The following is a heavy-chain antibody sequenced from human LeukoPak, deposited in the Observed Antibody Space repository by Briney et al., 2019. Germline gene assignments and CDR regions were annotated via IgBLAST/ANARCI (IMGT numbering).Heavy chain of an antibody. V-gene: IGHV3-30*04. CDR3: ARDYVTTMIVIVRPPGGY. CDR1: GFTFSSYA. D-gene: IGHD3-22*01. J-gene: IGHJ4*02. CDR2: ISNDGSKE. Sequence: GGSLRLSCAASGFTFSSYAIHWVRQAPGKGLEWVAVISNDGSKEYYADSVKGRFTISRDNSKNTLYLQMNSLRAEDTAVYYCARDYVTTMIVIVRPPGGYWGQGTLVTVSS.